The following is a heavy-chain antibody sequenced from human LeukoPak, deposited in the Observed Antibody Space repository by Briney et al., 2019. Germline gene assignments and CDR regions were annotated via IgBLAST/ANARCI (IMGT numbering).Heavy chain of an antibody. CDR3: ARNESYDILTGYSLEDYGMDV. CDR2: ISYDGSNK. CDR1: GFTFSSYA. J-gene: IGHJ6*02. V-gene: IGHV3-30-3*01. Sequence: RSLRLSCAASGFTFSSYAMHWVRQAPGKGLEGVAVISYDGSNKYYADSVKGRFTISRDNSKNTLYLQMNSLRAEDTAVYYCARNESYDILTGYSLEDYGMDVWGQGTLVTVSS. D-gene: IGHD3-9*01.